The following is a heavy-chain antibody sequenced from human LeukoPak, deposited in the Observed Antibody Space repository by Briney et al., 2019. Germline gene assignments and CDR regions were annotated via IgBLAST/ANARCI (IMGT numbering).Heavy chain of an antibody. CDR3: ARARYCSSTSCQTGSAFDI. Sequence: GASVKVSCKASGYTFTSYGISWVRQAPGQGLEWMGWISTYNGNTNYAQKLQGGVTMTTDTSTSTAYMELRSLRSDDTAVYYCARARYCSSTSCQTGSAFDIWGQGTMVTVSS. J-gene: IGHJ3*02. CDR2: ISTYNGNT. V-gene: IGHV1-18*01. D-gene: IGHD2-2*01. CDR1: GYTFTSYG.